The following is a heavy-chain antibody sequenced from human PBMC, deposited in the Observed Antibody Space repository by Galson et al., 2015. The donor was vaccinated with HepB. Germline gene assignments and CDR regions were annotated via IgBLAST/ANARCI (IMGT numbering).Heavy chain of an antibody. V-gene: IGHV3-11*05. CDR3: VRDKRDYGSGSLHAADF. J-gene: IGHJ4*02. D-gene: IGHD3-10*01. CDR2: ISSSGGYI. CDR1: GFTFSDYY. Sequence: SLRLSCAASGFTFSDYYMSWIRQVPGKGLKWVSYISSSGGYIDYAGSVKGRFTISRDNAKNSLYLEMNSLRVDDTAVYYCVRDKRDYGSGSLHAADFWGQGVLVTVS.